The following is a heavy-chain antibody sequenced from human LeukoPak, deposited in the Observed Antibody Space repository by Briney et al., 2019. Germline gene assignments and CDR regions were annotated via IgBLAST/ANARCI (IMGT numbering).Heavy chain of an antibody. J-gene: IGHJ4*02. CDR1: GGSFSGYY. V-gene: IGHV4-34*01. D-gene: IGHD4-11*01. CDR3: ARLYIPGYFDY. CDR2: INHSGST. Sequence: SETLSLTCAVYGGSFSGYYWSWIRQPPGKGLEWIGEINHSGSTTYNPSLKSRVTISVDTSKNQFSLKLSSVTAADTAVYYCARLYIPGYFDYWGQGTLVTVSS.